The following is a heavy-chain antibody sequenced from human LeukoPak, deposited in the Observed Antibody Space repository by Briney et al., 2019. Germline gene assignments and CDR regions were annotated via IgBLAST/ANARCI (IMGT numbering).Heavy chain of an antibody. Sequence: SETLSLTCTLSGGSISSYYWSWIRQPPGKGLEWIGYIYYSGSTNYNPSLKSRIAMSVDTSKNQFSLKLSSVTAADTAVYYCARLPRITMVRGVTTTRFDYWGQGTLVTVSS. J-gene: IGHJ4*02. CDR3: ARLPRITMVRGVTTTRFDY. CDR1: GGSISSYY. D-gene: IGHD3-10*01. CDR2: IYYSGST. V-gene: IGHV4-59*08.